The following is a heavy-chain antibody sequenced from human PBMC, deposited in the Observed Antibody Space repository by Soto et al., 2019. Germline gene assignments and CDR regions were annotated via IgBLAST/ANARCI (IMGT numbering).Heavy chain of an antibody. CDR3: ARNRYSSSWYDAFDI. Sequence: GSLRLSCAASGFTFSSYWMSWVRQAPGKGLEWVSSISSSSTYIYYADSVKGRFTISRDNAKNSLYLQMNSLRAEDTAVYYCARNRYSSSWYDAFDIWGQGTMVTVSS. CDR1: GFTFSSYW. V-gene: IGHV3-21*01. CDR2: ISSSSTYI. D-gene: IGHD6-13*01. J-gene: IGHJ3*02.